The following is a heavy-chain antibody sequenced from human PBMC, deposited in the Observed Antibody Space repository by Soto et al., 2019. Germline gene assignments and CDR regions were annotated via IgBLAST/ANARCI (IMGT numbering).Heavy chain of an antibody. J-gene: IGHJ4*02. CDR1: GFTFSSYA. D-gene: IGHD5-12*01. CDR2: ISGPGDNT. V-gene: IGHV3-23*01. Sequence: GGSLRLSCAASGFTFSSYAMNWVRQAPGKGLEWVSAISGPGDNTYYADSVKGRFTISRDNSKNTLYLQMSSLRADDTAVYYCVIVGGATIPFGVHSGQGTLVTVPS. CDR3: VIVGGATIPFGVH.